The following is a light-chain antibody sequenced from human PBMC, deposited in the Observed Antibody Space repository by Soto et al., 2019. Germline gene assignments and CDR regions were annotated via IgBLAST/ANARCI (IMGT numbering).Light chain of an antibody. V-gene: IGKV1-5*01. CDR1: QSVSSR. CDR3: QQYNSYPWT. CDR2: DAS. J-gene: IGKJ1*01. Sequence: DIQMTQSPFTLSASVGDRVTITCRASQSVSSRLAWHQQKPGKAPKVLIYDASNLKSGVPSRFSGSGSGTEFTLTISSXQPDDFATYYCQQYNSYPWTFGQGTKVDIK.